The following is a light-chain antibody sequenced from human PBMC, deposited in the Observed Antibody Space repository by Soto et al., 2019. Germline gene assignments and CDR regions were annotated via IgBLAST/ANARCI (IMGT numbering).Light chain of an antibody. V-gene: IGLV1-47*02. CDR1: RSNIGSNY. Sequence: QSVLTQPPSASGTPGQRVTISCSGSRSNIGSNYVYWYQQLPGTAPKLLIYSNNQRPSGVPDRFSGSKSGTSASLAISGLRSEDEADYYCAAWDDSLSVYVVFGGGTKVTVL. CDR2: SNN. J-gene: IGLJ2*01. CDR3: AAWDDSLSVYVV.